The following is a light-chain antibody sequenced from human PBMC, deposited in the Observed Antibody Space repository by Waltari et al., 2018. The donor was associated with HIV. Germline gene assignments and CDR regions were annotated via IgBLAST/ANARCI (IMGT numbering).Light chain of an antibody. J-gene: IGLJ1*01. CDR1: SSDVGGYTY. Sequence: QSALTQPASVSGSPGQSLTISCTGTSSDVGGYTYVSWYQQHPGKAPKRMVSEVSDRPSGVSNRFSGSKSANTASLTISGLQAEDEADYYCSSYTSTNTYVFGTGTKVTVL. CDR3: SSYTSTNTYV. CDR2: EVS. V-gene: IGLV2-14*01.